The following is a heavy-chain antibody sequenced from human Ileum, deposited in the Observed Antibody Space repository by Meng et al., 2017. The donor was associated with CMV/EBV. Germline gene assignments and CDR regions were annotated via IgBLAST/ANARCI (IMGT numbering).Heavy chain of an antibody. CDR1: GGSLRGYY. J-gene: IGHJ4*02. D-gene: IGHD3-10*01. CDR2: INHSGST. CDR3: ARGGPYYGSAIDY. Sequence: CVVYGGSLRGYYWSWIRQPPGKGLEWIGEINHSGSTNYNPSLKSRVTISVDTSKNQFSLKLSSVTAADTAVYYCARGGPYYGSAIDYWGQGTLVAVSS. V-gene: IGHV4-34*01.